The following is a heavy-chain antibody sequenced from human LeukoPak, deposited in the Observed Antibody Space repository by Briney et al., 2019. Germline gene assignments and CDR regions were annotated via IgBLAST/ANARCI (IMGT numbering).Heavy chain of an antibody. CDR1: GGSISSSSYY. Sequence: SETLSLTCTVSGGSISSSSYYWSWIRQPPGKGLEWIGYIYYSGSTNYNPSLKSRVTISVDTSKNQFSLKLSSVTAADTAVYYCARDLPTTVVTYDAFDIWGQGTMVTVSS. D-gene: IGHD4-23*01. V-gene: IGHV4-61*01. J-gene: IGHJ3*02. CDR2: IYYSGST. CDR3: ARDLPTTVVTYDAFDI.